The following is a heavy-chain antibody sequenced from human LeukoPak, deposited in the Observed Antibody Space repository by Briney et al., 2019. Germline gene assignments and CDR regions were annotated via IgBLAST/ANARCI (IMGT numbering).Heavy chain of an antibody. CDR1: GGSISSYY. CDR3: AGAYGDYSPFDY. J-gene: IGHJ4*02. V-gene: IGHV4-4*07. Sequence: SETLSLTCTVSGGSISSYYWSWIRQPAGKGLEWIGRMYTSGSTNYNPSLKSRVTMSVDTSKNQFSLKLSSVAAADTAVYYCAGAYGDYSPFDYWGQGTLVTVSS. D-gene: IGHD4-17*01. CDR2: MYTSGST.